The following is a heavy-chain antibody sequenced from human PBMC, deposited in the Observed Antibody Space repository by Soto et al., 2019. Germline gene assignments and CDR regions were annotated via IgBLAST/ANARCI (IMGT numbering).Heavy chain of an antibody. V-gene: IGHV3-11*01. Sequence: PGGSLRLSCAASGFTFSDYYMSWIRQAPGKGLEWVSYISSRGSTIYYADSVKGRFTISRDNAKNSLYLQMNSLRAEDTAVYYCAREDCSSTSCYGGAFDYWGQGTLVTVSS. CDR2: ISSRGSTI. CDR1: GFTFSDYY. D-gene: IGHD2-2*01. CDR3: AREDCSSTSCYGGAFDY. J-gene: IGHJ4*02.